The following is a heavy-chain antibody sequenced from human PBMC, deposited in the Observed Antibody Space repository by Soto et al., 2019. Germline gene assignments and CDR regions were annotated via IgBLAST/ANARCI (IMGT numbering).Heavy chain of an antibody. CDR1: GGSFSGYY. V-gene: IGHV4-34*01. Sequence: SETLSLTCAVYGGSFSGYYWSWIRQPPGKGLEWIGEINHSGSTNYNPSLKSRVTISVDTSKNHFSLKLSSVTAADTAVYYCARGDHAVTTSSADFDYWGQGTLVTVSS. CDR3: ARGDHAVTTSSADFDY. D-gene: IGHD4-4*01. CDR2: INHSGST. J-gene: IGHJ4*02.